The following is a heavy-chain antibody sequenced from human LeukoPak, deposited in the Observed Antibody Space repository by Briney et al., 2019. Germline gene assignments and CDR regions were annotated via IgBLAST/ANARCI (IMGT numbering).Heavy chain of an antibody. CDR2: IIPIFGTA. J-gene: IGHJ5*02. V-gene: IGHV1-69*05. CDR3: ARGYDILTGYYGNWFDP. Sequence: SVKVSCKASGGTFSSYAISWVRQAPGQGLEWMGGIIPIFGTANYAQKFQGRVTMTRDTSTSAVYMELSSLRSEDTAVYYCARGYDILTGYYGNWFDPWGQGTLVTVSS. CDR1: GGTFSSYA. D-gene: IGHD3-9*01.